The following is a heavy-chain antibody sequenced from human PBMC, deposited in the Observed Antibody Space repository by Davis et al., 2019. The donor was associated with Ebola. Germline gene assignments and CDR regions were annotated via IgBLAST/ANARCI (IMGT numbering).Heavy chain of an antibody. V-gene: IGHV2-26*01. D-gene: IGHD2-2*01. CDR1: GGSVSSCCYY. Sequence: ETLSLTCTVSGGSVSSCCYYWSWIRQPPGKALEWLAHIFSNDEKSYSTSLKSRLTISKDTSKSQVVLTMTNMDPVDTATYYCARTVIVVVPAAQLDYYYYYGMDVWGKGTTVTVSS. J-gene: IGHJ6*04. CDR2: IFSNDEK. CDR3: ARTVIVVVPAAQLDYYYYYGMDV.